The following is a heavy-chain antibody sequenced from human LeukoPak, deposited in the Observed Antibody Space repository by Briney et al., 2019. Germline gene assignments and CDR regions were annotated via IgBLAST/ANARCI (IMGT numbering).Heavy chain of an antibody. CDR2: ISGSGAST. D-gene: IGHD1-26*01. Sequence: PGGSLRLSCAASVFTFSTYAMSWVRQAPGKGLEWVSAISGSGASTYYADSVKGRFTISRDNSKNTLYLQMNSLRAEDTAVYYCAKERGRYAGDGLDSWGQGTLVTVSS. CDR1: VFTFSTYA. J-gene: IGHJ5*01. V-gene: IGHV3-23*01. CDR3: AKERGRYAGDGLDS.